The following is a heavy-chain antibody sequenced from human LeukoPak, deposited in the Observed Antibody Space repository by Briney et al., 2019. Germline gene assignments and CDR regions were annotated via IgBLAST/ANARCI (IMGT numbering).Heavy chain of an antibody. J-gene: IGHJ4*02. CDR3: AREFSY. CDR2: IYTSGST. Sequence: SETLSLTCTVSGDSSSTYYRSWIRQPAGKGLEWIGRIYTSGSTDYNPSLKSRVTMSIDTSKNQFSLKLSSVTAADTAVYYCAREFSYWGQGTLVTVSS. CDR1: GDSSSTYY. V-gene: IGHV4-4*07.